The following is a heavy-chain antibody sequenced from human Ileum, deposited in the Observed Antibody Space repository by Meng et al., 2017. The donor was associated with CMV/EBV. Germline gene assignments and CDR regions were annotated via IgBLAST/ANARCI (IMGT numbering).Heavy chain of an antibody. CDR2: IYYTGGT. CDR3: ARLFGYSYGAIDY. J-gene: IGHJ4*02. V-gene: IGHV4-39*02. D-gene: IGHD5-18*01. Sequence: QLQLQESGPGLVKSSETLSLTSTVAGGSISNVLYYWGWIRQPPGKGLEWIGSIYYTGGTHYSPSLKSRVTISLDTSKNHLSLMLSSVTAADTAVYYCARLFGYSYGAIDYWGQGTLVTVSS. CDR1: GGSISNVLYY.